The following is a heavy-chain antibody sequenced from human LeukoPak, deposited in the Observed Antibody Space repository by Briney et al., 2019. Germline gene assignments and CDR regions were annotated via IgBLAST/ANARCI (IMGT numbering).Heavy chain of an antibody. J-gene: IGHJ4*02. Sequence: GGSLRLSCAASGFTFSSYSMNWVRQAPGKGLEWVSSISSSSSYIYYADSVKGRFTISRDNAKNSLYLQMNSLRAEDTAVYYCARDRALVVPAAMMEDYWGQGTLVTVSS. CDR1: GFTFSSYS. D-gene: IGHD2-2*01. CDR3: ARDRALVVPAAMMEDY. V-gene: IGHV3-21*01. CDR2: ISSSSSYI.